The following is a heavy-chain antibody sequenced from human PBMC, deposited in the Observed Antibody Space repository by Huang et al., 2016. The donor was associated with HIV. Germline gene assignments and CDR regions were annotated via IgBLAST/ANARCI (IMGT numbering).Heavy chain of an antibody. V-gene: IGHV3-53*02. D-gene: IGHD3-10*01. CDR1: GFTVISNY. CDR3: ARGMVRGVTLNWFDP. Sequence: EVQLVETGGGLIQPGGSLRLSCAASGFTVISNYMSWVRQAPGKGLEWVSVIYSGGSTYYADSVKGRFTISRDNSKNTLYLQMNSLRAEDTAVYYCARGMVRGVTLNWFDPWGQGTLVTVSS. J-gene: IGHJ5*02. CDR2: IYSGGST.